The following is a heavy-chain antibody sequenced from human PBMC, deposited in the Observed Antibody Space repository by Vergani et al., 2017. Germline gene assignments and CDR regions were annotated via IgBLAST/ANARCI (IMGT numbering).Heavy chain of an antibody. CDR3: ARAAVLHSSWYDY. CDR1: GYTFTSYY. D-gene: IGHD6-13*01. V-gene: IGHV1-46*01. J-gene: IGHJ4*02. Sequence: QVQLVQSGAEVKKPGASVKVSCKASGYTFTSYYMHWVRQAPGQGLEWMGIINPSGGSTSYAQKFQGRVTISVDTSKNQFSLKLSSVTAADTAVYYCARAAVLHSSWYDYWGQGTLVTVSS. CDR2: INPSGGST.